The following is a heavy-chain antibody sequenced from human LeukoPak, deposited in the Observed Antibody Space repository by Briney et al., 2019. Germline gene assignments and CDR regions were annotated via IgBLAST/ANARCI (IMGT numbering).Heavy chain of an antibody. D-gene: IGHD4-11*01. CDR1: GFTFSRYW. CDR3: ARDPGYSEFDV. J-gene: IGHJ3*01. Sequence: PGGSLRLSCTASGFTFSRYWMSWVRQVPGKGPEFVANIKEDGSEKSYVDFVKGRFTISRDNVKNSVSLQMNSLRVEDTAVYYCARDPGYSEFDVSGQGIMVIVSS. CDR2: IKEDGSEK. V-gene: IGHV3-7*01.